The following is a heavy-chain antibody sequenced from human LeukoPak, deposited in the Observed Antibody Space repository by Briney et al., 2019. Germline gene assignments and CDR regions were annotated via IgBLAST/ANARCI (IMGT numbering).Heavy chain of an antibody. J-gene: IGHJ2*01. CDR2: IYYSGST. CDR3: ARGYSSGWYVGYFDL. D-gene: IGHD6-19*01. Sequence: SETLSLTCTVSGGSISGYYWSWIRQPPGKGLEWIAFIYYSGSTNYNPSLKSRVSISVDTSKNQFSLKLSSVTAADTAVYYCARGYSSGWYVGYFDLWGRGTLVTVSS. CDR1: GGSISGYY. V-gene: IGHV4-59*12.